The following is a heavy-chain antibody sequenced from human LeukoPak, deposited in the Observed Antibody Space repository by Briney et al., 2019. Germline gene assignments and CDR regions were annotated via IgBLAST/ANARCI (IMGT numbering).Heavy chain of an antibody. D-gene: IGHD6-13*01. CDR1: GFTFINYV. J-gene: IGHJ4*02. CDR2: VNGSGGRGAT. Sequence: PGGSLKLSCEASGFTFINYVMSWVRQVPGKGPEWGSSVNGSGGRGATYYRDSVKGRFTISRDNSKNTVFLQMNGLSADDTAVYYCAKDIAASGLPRIFDFWGQGILVTVSS. CDR3: AKDIAASGLPRIFDF. V-gene: IGHV3-23*01.